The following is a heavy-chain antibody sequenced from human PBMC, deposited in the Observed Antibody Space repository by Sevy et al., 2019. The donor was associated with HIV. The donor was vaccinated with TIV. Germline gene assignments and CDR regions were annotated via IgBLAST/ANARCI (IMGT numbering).Heavy chain of an antibody. D-gene: IGHD1-1*01. Sequence: GGSLRLSCAASGFTFSSYRMTWVRQAPGKGLEWVSCISSTSAYSNYADSVKGRVNISRDNAKTLRYLQMESLRAEDTAVYYCARAGLEISTWRSDYWGQGTLVTVSS. CDR2: ISSTSAYS. J-gene: IGHJ4*02. CDR1: GFTFSSYR. CDR3: ARAGLEISTWRSDY. V-gene: IGHV3-21*01.